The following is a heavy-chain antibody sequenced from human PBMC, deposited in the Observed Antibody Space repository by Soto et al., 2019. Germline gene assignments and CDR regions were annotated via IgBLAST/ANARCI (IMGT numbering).Heavy chain of an antibody. CDR1: GVSVSSGGYY. CDR3: ARRGERAADNNWFEP. J-gene: IGHJ5*02. D-gene: IGHD6-13*01. V-gene: IGHV4-39*01. CDR2: MFHSGTK. Sequence: PSETLSLTCSVSGVSVSSGGYYWGWMRQTPGKGLEWIASMFHSGTKYYNPSLKHRVSISVDTSKNEISLKLSSSTAVDTAVYYCARRGERAADNNWFEPWGQGRLGNVSS.